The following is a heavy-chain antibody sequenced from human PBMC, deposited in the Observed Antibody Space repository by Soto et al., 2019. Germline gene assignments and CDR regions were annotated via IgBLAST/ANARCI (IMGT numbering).Heavy chain of an antibody. J-gene: IGHJ5*02. D-gene: IGHD3-3*01. Sequence: QVQLVQSGAEAKKPGSSVKVSCKTSGGTFSSYAISWVRQAPGQGLEGMGGIVPLFRTTNYARKFQGRVTITADTSTYKGYMELSRLRSGDTAVFYCAKVLDPDFWGPSHGWFDPWGQGVLVTVSS. V-gene: IGHV1-69*06. CDR2: IVPLFRTT. CDR3: AKVLDPDFWGPSHGWFDP. CDR1: GGTFSSYA.